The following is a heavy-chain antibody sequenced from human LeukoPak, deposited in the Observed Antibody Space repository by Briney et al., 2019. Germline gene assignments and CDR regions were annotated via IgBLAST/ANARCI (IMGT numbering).Heavy chain of an antibody. CDR1: GFTFSDYY. D-gene: IGHD3-22*01. V-gene: IGHV3-11*01. CDR2: ISRSGSTI. J-gene: IGHJ4*02. CDR3: AKGPSGYRYYFDY. Sequence: GGSLRLSCAASGFTFSDYYMTWIHQAPGKGLEWVSYISRSGSTIYYADSVKGRFTVSRDNAKNSLYLQMNSLRAEDTALYYCAKGPSGYRYYFDYWGQGTLVTVSS.